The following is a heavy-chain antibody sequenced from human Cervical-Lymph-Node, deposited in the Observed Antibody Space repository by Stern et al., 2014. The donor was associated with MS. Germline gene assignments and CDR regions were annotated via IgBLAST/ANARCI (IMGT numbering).Heavy chain of an antibody. CDR3: ARGVAAAGVDY. J-gene: IGHJ4*02. D-gene: IGHD6-13*01. V-gene: IGHV3-21*01. CDR1: GFTFSSYS. CDR2: ISSSSSYI. Sequence: EDQLVESGGGLVKPGGSLRLSCAASGFTFSSYSMNWVRPAPGKGLEWVSSISSSSSYIYYADSVKGRFTISRDNAKNSLYLQMNSLRAEDTAVYYCARGVAAAGVDYWGQGTLVTVSS.